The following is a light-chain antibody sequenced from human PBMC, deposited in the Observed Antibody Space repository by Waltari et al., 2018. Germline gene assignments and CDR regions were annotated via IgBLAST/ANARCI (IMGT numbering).Light chain of an antibody. V-gene: IGKV3-20*01. CDR1: QSVRGF. CDR3: QHYVRLPAT. J-gene: IGKJ1*01. Sequence: VLTQSSGPLSLFPGERATLSCRARQSVRGFLAWYQQKAGQTPRLLIDGASSRATGIPDRFSGSGSGTDFTLTISSLQPEDFAVYYCQHYVRLPATFGQGTKVEIK. CDR2: GAS.